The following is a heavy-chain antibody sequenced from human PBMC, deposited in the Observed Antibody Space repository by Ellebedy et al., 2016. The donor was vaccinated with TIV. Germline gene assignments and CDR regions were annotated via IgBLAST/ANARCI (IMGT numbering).Heavy chain of an antibody. J-gene: IGHJ6*03. D-gene: IGHD2-2*02. CDR1: GYTFTSYA. CDR3: ASSFCPGSSTSCYKRGYYYYMDV. Sequence: SVKVSCXASGYTFTSYAISWVRQAPGQGLEWMGGIIPIFGTANYAQKFQGRVTITADESTSTAYMELSSLRSEDTAVYYCASSFCPGSSTSCYKRGYYYYMDVWGKGTTVTVSS. V-gene: IGHV1-69*13. CDR2: IIPIFGTA.